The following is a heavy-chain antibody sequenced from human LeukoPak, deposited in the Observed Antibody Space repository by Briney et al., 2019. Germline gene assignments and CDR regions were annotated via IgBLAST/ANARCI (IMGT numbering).Heavy chain of an antibody. CDR2: INPNSGGT. CDR3: ERERTLPSCNDY. J-gene: IGHJ4*02. Sequence: ASVKVSCKASGYTFTGYYMHWVRQAPGQGLEWMGWINPNSGGTNYAQKFQGRVTMTRDTSISTAYMELSRLRSDDTAVYSWERERTLPSCNDYGGQGPLIPVSS. V-gene: IGHV1-2*02. CDR1: GYTFTGYY. D-gene: IGHD2-15*01.